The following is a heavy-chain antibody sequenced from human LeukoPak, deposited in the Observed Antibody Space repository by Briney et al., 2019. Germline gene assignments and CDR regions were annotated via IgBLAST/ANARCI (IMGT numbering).Heavy chain of an antibody. D-gene: IGHD5-24*01. CDR1: GGSFSGYY. Sequence: PSETLSLTCAVYGGSFSGYYWSWLGQPPGKGLEWIGEINHSGSTNYNPSLKSRVTISVDTSKNQFSLKLSSVTAADTAVYYCARGRGRWLQLGPRLDLWGRGTLVTVSS. CDR2: INHSGST. CDR3: ARGRGRWLQLGPRLDL. J-gene: IGHJ2*01. V-gene: IGHV4-34*01.